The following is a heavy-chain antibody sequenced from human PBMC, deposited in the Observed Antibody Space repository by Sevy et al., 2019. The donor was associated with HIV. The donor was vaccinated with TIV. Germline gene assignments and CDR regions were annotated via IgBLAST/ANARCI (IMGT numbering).Heavy chain of an antibody. D-gene: IGHD3-10*01. CDR1: GFTFSSYA. CDR2: ISGSGGST. CDR3: AKDREVRGVIIFYFDY. V-gene: IGHV3-23*01. J-gene: IGHJ4*02. Sequence: GGSLRLSCAASGFTFSSYAMSWVRQAPGKGLEWVSAISGSGGSTYYVDSVKGRFTISRDNSKNTLYLQMNSLRAEDTAGYYCAKDREVRGVIIFYFDYWGQGTLVTVSS.